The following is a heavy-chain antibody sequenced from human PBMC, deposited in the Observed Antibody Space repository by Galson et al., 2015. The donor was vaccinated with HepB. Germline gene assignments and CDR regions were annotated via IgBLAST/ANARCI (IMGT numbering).Heavy chain of an antibody. J-gene: IGHJ4*02. CDR1: GFTFSSYS. CDR3: ARGWWGDVVVVPAASI. Sequence: LRLSCAASGFTFSSYSMNWVRQAPGKGLEWVSPISSSSSYIYYADSVKGRFTISRDNAKNSLYLQMNSLRAEDTAVYYCARGWWGDVVVVPAASIWGQGTLVTVSS. D-gene: IGHD2-2*01. V-gene: IGHV3-21*01. CDR2: ISSSSSYI.